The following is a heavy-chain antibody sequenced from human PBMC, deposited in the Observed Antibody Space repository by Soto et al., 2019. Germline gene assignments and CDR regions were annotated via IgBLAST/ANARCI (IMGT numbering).Heavy chain of an antibody. CDR1: GFTFSNYA. Sequence: GGSRRLSCAASGFTFSNYAVHWVRQAPGKGLEWVAVISYDGSNKYYADSVKGRFTISRDNSKNTLYLQMNNLRTEDTAVYYCARSRAITMIVVVPPDIWGQGTMVTVSS. D-gene: IGHD3-22*01. CDR2: ISYDGSNK. CDR3: ARSRAITMIVVVPPDI. J-gene: IGHJ3*02. V-gene: IGHV3-30-3*01.